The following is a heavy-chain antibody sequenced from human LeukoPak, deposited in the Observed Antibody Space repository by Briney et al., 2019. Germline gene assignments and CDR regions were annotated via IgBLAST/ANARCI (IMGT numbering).Heavy chain of an antibody. CDR2: ISGSGGST. CDR1: GFTFSSYA. J-gene: IGHJ4*02. D-gene: IGHD3-22*01. Sequence: PGGSLRLSCAASGFTFSSYAMSWVRQAPGKGLEWVSAISGSGGSTYYADSVKGRFTISRDNSKNTLYLQMNGLRAEDTAVYYCAKDEAYYYDSSGDYFDYWGQGTLVTVSS. CDR3: AKDEAYYYDSSGDYFDY. V-gene: IGHV3-23*01.